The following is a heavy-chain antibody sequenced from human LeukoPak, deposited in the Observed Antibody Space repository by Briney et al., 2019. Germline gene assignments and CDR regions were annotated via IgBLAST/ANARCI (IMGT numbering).Heavy chain of an antibody. CDR1: GGSISSGDYY. CDR2: IYYSGST. V-gene: IGHV4-30-4*01. J-gene: IGHJ2*01. CDR3: AREVPWVWDFDL. D-gene: IGHD1-26*01. Sequence: SQTLSLTCTVSGGSISSGDYYWSWIRQPPGTGLEWIGYIYYSGSTYYNPSLKSRVTISVDTSKNQFSLKLNSVTAADTAVYYCAREVPWVWDFDLWGRGTLVTVSS.